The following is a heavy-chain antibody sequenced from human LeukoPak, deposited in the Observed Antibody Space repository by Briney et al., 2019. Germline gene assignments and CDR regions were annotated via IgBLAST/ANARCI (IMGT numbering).Heavy chain of an antibody. J-gene: IGHJ4*02. D-gene: IGHD6-6*01. Sequence: GGSLRLSCAASGFTFSSYWMTWVRQAQGKGPEWVANIKQDGSEAYYVDSVRGRFTISRDNAENSLFLQMNSLRAEDTAVYYCARRGGSSSRRSPIDYWGQGTLVTVSS. V-gene: IGHV3-7*01. CDR1: GFTFSSYW. CDR2: IKQDGSEA. CDR3: ARRGGSSSRRSPIDY.